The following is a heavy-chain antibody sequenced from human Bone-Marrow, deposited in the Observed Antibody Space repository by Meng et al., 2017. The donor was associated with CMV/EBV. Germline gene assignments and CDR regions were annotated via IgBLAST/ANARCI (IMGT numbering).Heavy chain of an antibody. Sequence: GGSLRLSCAASGFTFSSYSMNWVRQAPGKGLEWVSVIYRGGTTFYADSVKGRFTISRDNSKNTLYLQMNTLRAEDTAVYYCARGTGDWGQGTLVTVSS. V-gene: IGHV3-53*01. J-gene: IGHJ4*02. D-gene: IGHD7-27*01. CDR2: IYRGGTT. CDR3: ARGTGD. CDR1: GFTFSSYS.